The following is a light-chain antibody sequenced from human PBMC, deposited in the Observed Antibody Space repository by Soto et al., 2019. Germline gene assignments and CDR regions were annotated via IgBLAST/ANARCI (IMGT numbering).Light chain of an antibody. CDR1: RSNIGSEY. V-gene: IGLV1-47*01. J-gene: IGLJ2*01. CDR3: AAWDDTLSGHVV. CDR2: RHN. Sequence: QAVVTQPPSASGTPGQRVTISWSGSRSNIGSEYVYWYQQVPGTAPKLLIYRHNQRPSGVPDRFSGSKSGTSASLAISGLRSEDEADYYCAAWDDTLSGHVVFGGGTKLNVL.